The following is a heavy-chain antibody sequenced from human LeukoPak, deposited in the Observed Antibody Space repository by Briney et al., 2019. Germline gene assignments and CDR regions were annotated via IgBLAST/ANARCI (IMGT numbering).Heavy chain of an antibody. J-gene: IGHJ4*02. D-gene: IGHD1-7*01. CDR3: AKRAITGTTSKGDFDY. V-gene: IGHV3-23*01. CDR1: GFTFSSYA. CDR2: ISGSGGST. Sequence: AGSLRLSCAASGFTFSSYAKNWVRQAPGKGLEWISAISGSGGSTYYADSVKGRFTISRDNSKNTLYLQMNSLRAEDTAVYYCAKRAITGTTSKGDFDYWGQGTLVTVSS.